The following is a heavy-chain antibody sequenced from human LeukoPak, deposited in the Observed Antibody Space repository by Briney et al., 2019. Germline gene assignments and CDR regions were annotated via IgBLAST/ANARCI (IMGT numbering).Heavy chain of an antibody. CDR2: ISWDGGST. V-gene: IGHV3-43*01. CDR1: GFTFDDYT. D-gene: IGHD6-19*01. CDR3: AKSAVADEYFQH. Sequence: GGSLRLSCAASGFTFDDYTMHWVRHAPGKGLEWVSLISWDGGSTYYADSVKGRFTISRDNSKNSLYLQMNSLRTEDTALYYCAKSAVADEYFQHWGQGTLVTVSS. J-gene: IGHJ1*01.